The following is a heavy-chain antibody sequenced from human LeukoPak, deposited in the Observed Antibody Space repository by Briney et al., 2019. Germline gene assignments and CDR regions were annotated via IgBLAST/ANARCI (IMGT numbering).Heavy chain of an antibody. V-gene: IGHV1-18*01. CDR2: ISASNGNT. CDR1: GYTFTSYA. CDR3: ARGSFGGYSSRWNPVDY. D-gene: IGHD6-13*01. Sequence: ASVKVSCKASGYTFTSYAITWVRRAPGQGLEWMGWISASNGNTKYAQKLQGRVTMTTDTSTSTAYMELRSLRSDDTAVYYCARGSFGGYSSRWNPVDYWGQGTLVTVSS. J-gene: IGHJ4*02.